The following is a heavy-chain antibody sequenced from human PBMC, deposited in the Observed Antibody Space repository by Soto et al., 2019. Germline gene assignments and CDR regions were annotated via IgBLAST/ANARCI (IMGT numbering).Heavy chain of an antibody. CDR1: GGSISSYY. V-gene: IGHV4-59*07. Sequence: SDTLSLTCTVSGGSISSYYWSWIRQPPGKGLEWIGYIYYSGSTNYNPSLKSRVTISVDTSKNQFSLKLSSVTAADTAVYYCAGTFGGVIVHDAFDIWGQGTMVTVSS. J-gene: IGHJ3*02. D-gene: IGHD3-16*02. CDR3: AGTFGGVIVHDAFDI. CDR2: IYYSGST.